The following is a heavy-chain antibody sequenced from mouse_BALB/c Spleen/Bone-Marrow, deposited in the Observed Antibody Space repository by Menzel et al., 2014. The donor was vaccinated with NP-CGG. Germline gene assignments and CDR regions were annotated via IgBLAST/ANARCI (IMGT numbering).Heavy chain of an antibody. D-gene: IGHD4-1*01. J-gene: IGHJ3*01. Sequence: VQLVESAAELARPGASVKMSCKASGYTFTSCTMHWVKQRPGQGLEWIGYINPSSGYTEYNQKFKDKTTLTADKSSSTAYMQLSSLTSEDSAVYYCAYWDLAYWGQGTLVTVSA. CDR1: GYTFTSCT. CDR2: INPSSGYT. CDR3: AYWDLAY. V-gene: IGHV1-4*02.